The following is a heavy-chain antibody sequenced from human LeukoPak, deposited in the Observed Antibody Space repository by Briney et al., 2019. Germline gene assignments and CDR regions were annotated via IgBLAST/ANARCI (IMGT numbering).Heavy chain of an antibody. D-gene: IGHD3-9*01. CDR3: AKGVKVPLLRYFSYYMDV. V-gene: IGHV3-30*02. Sequence: PGGPLRLSCAASGFTFSSYGMHWVRQAPGKALEWVAFMRYDGSNRNYADSVKGRFTISRDNSKNTRYLQMNSLRAEDTAVYYCAKGVKVPLLRYFSYYMDVWGKGTTVTISS. CDR1: GFTFSSYG. CDR2: MRYDGSNR. J-gene: IGHJ6*03.